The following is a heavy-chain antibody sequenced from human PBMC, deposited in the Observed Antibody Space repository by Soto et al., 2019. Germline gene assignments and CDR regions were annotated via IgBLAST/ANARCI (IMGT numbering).Heavy chain of an antibody. J-gene: IGHJ4*02. CDR2: ISYDGSNK. V-gene: IGHV3-30*18. D-gene: IGHD5-18*01. CDR1: GFTFSSYG. Sequence: SLRLSCAASGFTFSSYGMHWVRQAPGKGLEWVAVISYDGSNKYYADSVKGRFTISRDNSKNTLYLQMNSLRAEDTAVYYCAKDRSEAGYPDYWGQGTLVTVSS. CDR3: AKDRSEAGYPDY.